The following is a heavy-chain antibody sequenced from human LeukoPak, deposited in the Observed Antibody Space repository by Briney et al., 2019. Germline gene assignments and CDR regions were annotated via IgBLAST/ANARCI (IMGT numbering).Heavy chain of an antibody. Sequence: GGSLRLSCAASGFTFSTYTMHWVRQAPGKGLEWVAVISYDGSNKYYADSVMGRFTISRDNSKNTLYLQMNSLRAEDTAVYYCAKAHPRFGEFPNDYWGQGTLVTVSS. CDR3: AKAHPRFGEFPNDY. CDR2: ISYDGSNK. J-gene: IGHJ4*02. CDR1: GFTFSTYT. V-gene: IGHV3-30-3*01. D-gene: IGHD3-10*01.